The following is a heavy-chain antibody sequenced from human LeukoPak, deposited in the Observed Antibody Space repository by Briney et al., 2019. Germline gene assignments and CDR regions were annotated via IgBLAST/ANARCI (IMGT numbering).Heavy chain of an antibody. CDR2: IYPGDSDS. Sequence: GESLKISCKGSGYNFTSHWIGWVRQMPGKGLEWMGIIYPGDSDSRQSPSLRGQVTISADKSINTAYLQWNSLKASDTAMYYCAREPDSSGYSFDYWGQGTLVTVSS. CDR3: AREPDSSGYSFDY. J-gene: IGHJ4*02. V-gene: IGHV5-51*01. D-gene: IGHD3-22*01. CDR1: GYNFTSHW.